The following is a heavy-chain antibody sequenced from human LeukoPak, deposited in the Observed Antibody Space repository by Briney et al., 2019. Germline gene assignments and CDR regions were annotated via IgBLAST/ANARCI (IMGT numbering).Heavy chain of an antibody. CDR2: IDHSGRT. CDR1: GGSFSRPF. V-gene: IGHV4-34*01. Sequence: KPSETLSLTCAVSGGSFSRPFWSWIRQTPGKGLEWIGEIDHSGRTDYNPSLEGRVTMSVDTSKNQFSLRLTSVTAADTAVYCCARAERRINLARGVFGSHFDSWGQGTLVSVSS. CDR3: ARAERRINLARGVFGSHFDS. J-gene: IGHJ5*01. D-gene: IGHD3-10*01.